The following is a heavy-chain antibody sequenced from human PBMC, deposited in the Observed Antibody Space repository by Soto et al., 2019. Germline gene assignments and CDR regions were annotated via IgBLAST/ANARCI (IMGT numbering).Heavy chain of an antibody. V-gene: IGHV1-18*01. CDR3: ASVSTGMFKTTKLNAFYV. D-gene: IGHD3-10*01. CDR2: ISAYNGNT. CDR1: GYTFTSYG. J-gene: IGHJ3*01. Sequence: ASVKVSCKASGYTFTSYGIIWVRQAPGQGLEWMGWISAYNGNTNYAQKLQGRVTMTTDTSTSTAYMELRSLRSDDTAVYYCASVSTGMFKTTKLNAFYVWGQGTMVTVSS.